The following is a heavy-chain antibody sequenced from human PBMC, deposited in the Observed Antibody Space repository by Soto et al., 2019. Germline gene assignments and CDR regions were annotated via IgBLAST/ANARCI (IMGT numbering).Heavy chain of an antibody. V-gene: IGHV1-18*01. CDR3: ARVPGPYCSSTSCQIDNWFDP. CDR2: ISAYNGNT. CDR1: GYTFTSCG. J-gene: IGHJ5*02. D-gene: IGHD2-2*01. Sequence: ASVKVSCKASGYTFTSCGISWVRQAHGQGLEWMGWISAYNGNTNYAQKLQGRVTMTTDTSPSTAYMELRSLRSDDTAVYYCARVPGPYCSSTSCQIDNWFDPWGQGTLVTVSS.